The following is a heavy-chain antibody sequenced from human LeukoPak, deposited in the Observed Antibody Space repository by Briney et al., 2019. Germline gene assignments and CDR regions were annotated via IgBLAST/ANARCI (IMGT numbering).Heavy chain of an antibody. J-gene: IGHJ6*03. Sequence: SVKVSCKASGGTFSSYAISWVRQAPGQGLEWMGGIIPIFGTANYAQRFQGRVTITADESTSTAYMELSSLRSEDTAVYYCARVLHYDSSDYYYYYYYYMDVWGRGTTVTVSS. CDR2: IIPIFGTA. CDR1: GGTFSSYA. V-gene: IGHV1-69*13. CDR3: ARVLHYDSSDYYYYYYYYMDV. D-gene: IGHD3-22*01.